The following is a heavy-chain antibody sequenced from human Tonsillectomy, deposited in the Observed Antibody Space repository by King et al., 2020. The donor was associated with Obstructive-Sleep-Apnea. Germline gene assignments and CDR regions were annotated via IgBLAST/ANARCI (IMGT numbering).Heavy chain of an antibody. J-gene: IGHJ5*02. Sequence: VQMQESGTGLVKPSQTLSLTCTVSGGSISSGGYYWSWIRQHPGTGLEWIGYIYDSGSTYYNPSLKSRVTISVDTSKNQFSLKVRSVTAADTAVYYCARVQNWNDGWFDPWGQGTLVTVSS. CDR2: IYDSGST. CDR1: GGSISSGGYY. D-gene: IGHD1-1*01. V-gene: IGHV4-31*03. CDR3: ARVQNWNDGWFDP.